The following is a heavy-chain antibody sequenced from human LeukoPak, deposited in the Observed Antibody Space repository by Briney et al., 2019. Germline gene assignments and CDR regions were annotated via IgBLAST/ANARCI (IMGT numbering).Heavy chain of an antibody. CDR2: INQDGSEK. J-gene: IGHJ4*02. V-gene: IGHV3-7*05. D-gene: IGHD3-16*01. CDR1: GFTFSSHW. CDR3: ARDATQDGIIFDY. Sequence: PGGSLRLSCAASGFTFSSHWMNWVRQAPGKGLEWVANINQDGSEKYYVDSVKGRFTISRDNAKNSLYLQMNSLRAEDTAVYYCARDATQDGIIFDYWGQGTLVTVSS.